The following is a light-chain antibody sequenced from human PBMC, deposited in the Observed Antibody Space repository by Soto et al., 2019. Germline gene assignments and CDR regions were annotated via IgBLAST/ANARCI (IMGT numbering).Light chain of an antibody. CDR3: QQYGNSFT. V-gene: IGKV3-20*01. Sequence: EIVLAQSPGTLSLSPGERATLSCRASQSVSSSSLAWYQQKPGQAPRLLIYDASSRATGIPDRFTASGSGTDFTLTISRLEPEEFAMYYCQQYGNSFTFGPGTRVKIK. CDR2: DAS. J-gene: IGKJ3*01. CDR1: QSVSSSS.